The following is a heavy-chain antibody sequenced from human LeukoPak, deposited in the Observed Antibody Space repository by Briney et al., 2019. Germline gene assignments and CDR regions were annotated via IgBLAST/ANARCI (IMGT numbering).Heavy chain of an antibody. V-gene: IGHV1-2*02. J-gene: IGHJ4*02. CDR3: AGDSYYYDSSGYTEN. CDR2: INPNSGGT. Sequence: ASVKVPCKASGYTFTGYYMHWVRQAPGQGLEWMGWINPNSGGTNYAQKFQGRVTMTRDTSISTAYMELSRLRSDDTAVYYCAGDSYYYDSSGYTENWGQGTLVTVSS. D-gene: IGHD3-22*01. CDR1: GYTFTGYY.